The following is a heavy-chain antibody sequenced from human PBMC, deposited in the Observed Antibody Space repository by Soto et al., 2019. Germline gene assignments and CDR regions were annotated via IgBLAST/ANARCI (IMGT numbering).Heavy chain of an antibody. V-gene: IGHV4-59*01. J-gene: IGHJ5*02. CDR1: GDSISSYF. CDR3: ARGSEGCFDP. Sequence: PPETLSLTCTVSGDSISSYFWSWIRQPPGKGLEWIGYVYSTEITNYNPSLKSRVAMSIDTSRNQFSLKVRSVTAADTAVYYCARGSEGCFDPWCQGTLVTVSS. CDR2: VYSTEIT.